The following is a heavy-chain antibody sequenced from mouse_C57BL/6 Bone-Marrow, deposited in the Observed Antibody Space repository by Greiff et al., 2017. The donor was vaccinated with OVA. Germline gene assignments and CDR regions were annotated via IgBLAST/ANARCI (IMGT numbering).Heavy chain of an antibody. CDR1: GFNIKDYY. D-gene: IGHD2-3*01. CDR3: ARTDGYYDWYFDV. CDR2: IDPEDGET. V-gene: IGHV14-2*01. Sequence: EVKLMESGAELVKPGASVKLSCTASGFNIKDYYMHWVTQRTEQGLEWIGRIDPEDGETKYAPKFQGKATITADTSSNTAYLQLSSLTSEDTAVYYCARTDGYYDWYFDVWGTGTTVTVSS. J-gene: IGHJ1*03.